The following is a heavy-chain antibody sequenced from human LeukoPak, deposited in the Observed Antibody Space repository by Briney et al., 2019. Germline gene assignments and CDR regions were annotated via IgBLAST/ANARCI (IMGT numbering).Heavy chain of an antibody. D-gene: IGHD7-27*01. Sequence: ASVKVSCKASGYTFTSYDINWVRQATGQGLEWMGWMNPNSGNTGYTQKFQGRVTMTRNTSISTAYMELSSLRSEDTAVYYCARGATELGAGTYYYYMDVWGKGTTVTVSS. J-gene: IGHJ6*03. CDR1: GYTFTSYD. CDR2: MNPNSGNT. V-gene: IGHV1-8*01. CDR3: ARGATELGAGTYYYYMDV.